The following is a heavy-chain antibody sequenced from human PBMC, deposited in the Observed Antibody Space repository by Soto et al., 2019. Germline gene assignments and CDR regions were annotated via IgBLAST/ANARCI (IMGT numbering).Heavy chain of an antibody. CDR1: GFTFITYA. Sequence: GGSLRLSCAASGFTFITYAMTWVRQAPGKGLDWVAALSGSADRTYYADSVKGRFTISRDNSKDTLYLQMNSLRADDTAVYYCATAVVVGAWFEPWGQVTLVTVSS. D-gene: IGHD2-15*01. V-gene: IGHV3-23*01. CDR2: LSGSADRT. CDR3: ATAVVVGAWFEP. J-gene: IGHJ5*02.